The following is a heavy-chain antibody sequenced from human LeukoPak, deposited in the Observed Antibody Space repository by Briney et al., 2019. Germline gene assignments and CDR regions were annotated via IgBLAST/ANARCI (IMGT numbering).Heavy chain of an antibody. CDR2: ISYGGNNE. CDR3: ARDSGDSQIARKFDY. Sequence: SGGSLRLSCAASGFTFSTYAMHWVRQAPGKGPDRVAVISYGGNNEYYANSVKGRFTISRDNSKNTLYLQMNSLRAEDTALYYCARDSGDSQIARKFDYWGQGTLVTVSS. J-gene: IGHJ4*02. CDR1: GFTFSTYA. V-gene: IGHV3-30-3*01. D-gene: IGHD4-17*01.